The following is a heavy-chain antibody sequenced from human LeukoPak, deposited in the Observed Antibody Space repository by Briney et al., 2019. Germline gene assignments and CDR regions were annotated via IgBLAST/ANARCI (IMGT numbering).Heavy chain of an antibody. CDR3: ATDSSGWYPYYFDY. J-gene: IGHJ4*02. CDR2: ISSSSSYI. CDR1: GFTFSSYS. Sequence: GGSLRLSCAASGFTFSSYSMNWVRQAPGKGLEWVSSISSSSSYIYYADSVKGRFTISRDNAKNSLYLQMNSLRAEDTAVYYCATDSSGWYPYYFDYWGQGTLVTVSS. D-gene: IGHD6-19*01. V-gene: IGHV3-21*01.